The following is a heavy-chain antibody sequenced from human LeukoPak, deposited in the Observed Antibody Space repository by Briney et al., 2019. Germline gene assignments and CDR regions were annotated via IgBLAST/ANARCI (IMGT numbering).Heavy chain of an antibody. V-gene: IGHV3-30*18. CDR1: GFTFSSYG. CDR3: AKGSSIVATILGY. Sequence: GRSLSLSCAASGFTFSSYGMHWVRQAPGKGLEWVAVISYDGSNKYYADSVKGRFTISRDNSKNTLYLQMNSLRAEDTAVYYCAKGSSIVATILGYWGRGTLVTVSS. D-gene: IGHD5-12*01. CDR2: ISYDGSNK. J-gene: IGHJ4*02.